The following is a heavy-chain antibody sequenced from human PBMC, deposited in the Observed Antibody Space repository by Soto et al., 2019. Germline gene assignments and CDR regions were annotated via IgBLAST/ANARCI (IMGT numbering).Heavy chain of an antibody. V-gene: IGHV1-18*01. Sequence: QIQLVQSGGEVKKPGASVKVSCKSSGYKCISHSITWVRPAPGQGLEWMGRISAYNGNTNYAQKLQGRVTMTTDTSTNTAYMELRRLRSDDTAVYYCARGAFCGGAPGCRDMDVWGQGTTVTVSS. CDR1: GYKCISHS. D-gene: IGHD2-21*01. J-gene: IGHJ6*02. CDR2: ISAYNGNT. CDR3: ARGAFCGGAPGCRDMDV.